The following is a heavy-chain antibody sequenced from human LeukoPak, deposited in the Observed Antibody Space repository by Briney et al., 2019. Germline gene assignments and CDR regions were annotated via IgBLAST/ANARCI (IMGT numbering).Heavy chain of an antibody. J-gene: IGHJ4*02. CDR3: ARARGDSSNWYALY. D-gene: IGHD6-13*01. CDR1: GYAFTTYG. V-gene: IGHV1-18*01. CDR2: ISAHNGNT. Sequence: GASVKVSCKASGYAFTTYGITWVRQAPGQGLEWMGWISAHNGNTNYAQKFQDRVTMTTDTSTSTAYMELRSLRSDDTAVYYCARARGDSSNWYALYWGQGTLVTVSS.